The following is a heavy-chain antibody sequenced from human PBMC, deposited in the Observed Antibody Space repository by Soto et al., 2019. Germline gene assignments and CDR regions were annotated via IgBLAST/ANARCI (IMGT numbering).Heavy chain of an antibody. CDR3: ARGRDSSSPGGETYNWFDP. V-gene: IGHV4-39*01. Sequence: SETLSLTCTVSGGSISSSSYYWGWIRQPPGKGLEWIGSIYYSGSTYYNPSLKSRVTISVDTSKNQFSLKLSSVTAADTAVYYCARGRDSSSPGGETYNWFDPWGQGTLVTVSS. CDR2: IYYSGST. J-gene: IGHJ5*02. D-gene: IGHD6-6*01. CDR1: GGSISSSSYY.